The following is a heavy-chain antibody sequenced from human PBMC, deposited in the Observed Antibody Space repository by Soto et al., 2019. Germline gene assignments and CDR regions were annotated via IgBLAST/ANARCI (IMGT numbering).Heavy chain of an antibody. CDR2: IYYSGST. J-gene: IGHJ2*01. Sequence: SETLSLTCTVAGGSISSSSYYWGWIRQPPGKGLEWIGSIYYSGSTYYNPSLKSRVTISLDTSKNQFSLKLSSVTAADTAVYYCARVGGYSYGYWYFDLWGRGTLVTVS. V-gene: IGHV4-39*01. CDR1: GGSISSSSYY. D-gene: IGHD5-18*01. CDR3: ARVGGYSYGYWYFDL.